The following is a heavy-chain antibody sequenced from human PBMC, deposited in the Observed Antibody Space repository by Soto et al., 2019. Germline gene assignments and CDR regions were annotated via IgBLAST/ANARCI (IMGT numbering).Heavy chain of an antibody. V-gene: IGHV3-7*01. D-gene: IGHD3-10*01. CDR3: ARALTLVRSSDY. J-gene: IGHJ4*02. CDR1: GFTFGSYW. CDR2: IKQDGSEK. Sequence: PGESLKTSCAASGFTFGSYWMTWVRQAPGKGLEWVANIKQDGSEKYYVDSVKGRFTISRDNAKNSLYLQMNSLRAEDTAVYYCARALTLVRSSDYWGQGTLVTVSS.